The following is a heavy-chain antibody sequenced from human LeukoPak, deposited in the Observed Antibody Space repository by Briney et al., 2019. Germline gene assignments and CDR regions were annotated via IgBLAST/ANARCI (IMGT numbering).Heavy chain of an antibody. CDR1: GFIFSNHG. D-gene: IGHD5-12*01. CDR3: GRLRAFYVDY. V-gene: IGHV3-33*01. Sequence: GGSLRLSCTASGFIFSNHGMLWVRQAPGKGLEWVAVICYDGSDKFYADSVKSRFTITRDNSKNTLYLQMNSLRAEDTAVYYCGRLRAFYVDYWGLGTLVTVSS. CDR2: ICYDGSDK. J-gene: IGHJ4*02.